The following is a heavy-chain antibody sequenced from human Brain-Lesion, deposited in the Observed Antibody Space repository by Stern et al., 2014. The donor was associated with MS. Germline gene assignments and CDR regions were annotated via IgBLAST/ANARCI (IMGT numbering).Heavy chain of an antibody. CDR1: GAPVNSGGYY. CDR2: IHHRGAT. D-gene: IGHD3-16*01. Sequence: LVESGPGLVKPSQTLSLSCTVSGAPVNSGGYYWTWIRQVPGKGLERIGYIHHRGATFYNPPLKSRVTISVDTSENQVSLMLSSVTAADTAVYYCAAIGPLMEGAAFDIWGQGTLVTVSS. J-gene: IGHJ3*02. CDR3: AAIGPLMEGAAFDI. V-gene: IGHV4-31*03.